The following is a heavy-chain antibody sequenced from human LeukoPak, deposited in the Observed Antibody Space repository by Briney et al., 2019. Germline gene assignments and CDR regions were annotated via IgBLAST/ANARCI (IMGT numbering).Heavy chain of an antibody. J-gene: IGHJ4*02. D-gene: IGHD3-3*01. CDR1: GFTFSSYG. CDR3: ARNYDFWSGYAEGYFDY. V-gene: IGHV3-30*15. Sequence: GRSLRLSCAASGFTFSSYGIDWVRQAPGKGLEWVATISSDGTNKYYADSVKGRFNISRDNSKNTLYLQMSSLRADDTAVYYCARNYDFWSGYAEGYFDYWGQGTLVTVSS. CDR2: ISSDGTNK.